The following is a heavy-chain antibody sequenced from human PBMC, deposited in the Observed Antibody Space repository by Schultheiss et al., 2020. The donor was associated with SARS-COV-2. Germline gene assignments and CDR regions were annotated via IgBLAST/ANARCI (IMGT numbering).Heavy chain of an antibody. CDR2: ISYDGSNK. CDR3: TTDRGDERAFLGKRVSDAFDI. V-gene: IGHV3-30*04. D-gene: IGHD7-27*01. CDR1: GFTFGDYA. Sequence: GGSLRLSCTASGFTFGDYAMSWVRQAPGKGLEWVAVISYDGSNKYYADSVKGRFTISRDNSKNTLYLQMNSLKTEDTAVYYCTTDRGDERAFLGKRVSDAFDIWGQGTMVTVSS. J-gene: IGHJ3*02.